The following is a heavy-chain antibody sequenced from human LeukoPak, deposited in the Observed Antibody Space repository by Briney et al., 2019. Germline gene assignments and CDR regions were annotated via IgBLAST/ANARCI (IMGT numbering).Heavy chain of an antibody. D-gene: IGHD1-26*01. CDR2: IYYSSGST. J-gene: IGHJ5*02. V-gene: IGHV4-59*01. CDR1: GGSFSDYY. Sequence: SETLFLTCTVSGGSFSDYYWNWIRQPPGKGLEWIGNIYYSSGSTNYNPSLQSRVTISVDTSKNQFSLNLYSVTAADTAVYYCAKADFSGSYRNWFDPWGQGTLVTVSS. CDR3: AKADFSGSYRNWFDP.